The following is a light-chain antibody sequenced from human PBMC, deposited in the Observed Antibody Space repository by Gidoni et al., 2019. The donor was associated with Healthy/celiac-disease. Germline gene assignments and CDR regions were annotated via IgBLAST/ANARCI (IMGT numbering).Light chain of an antibody. CDR1: KCGDRY. V-gene: IGLV3-1*01. J-gene: IGLJ1*01. CDR3: QAWDSSTASV. Sequence: SYELTQPPLASVSPGQTASITCSGDKCGDRYTGWYQQKPGQAPVLVIYQDSKRPSGIPERFSGSNSGNTATLTISGTQAMDEADYYCQAWDSSTASVFGTGTKVTVL. CDR2: QDS.